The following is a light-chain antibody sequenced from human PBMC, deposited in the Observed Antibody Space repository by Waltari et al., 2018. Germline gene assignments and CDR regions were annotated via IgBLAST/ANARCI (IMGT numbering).Light chain of an antibody. V-gene: IGKV1-39*01. Sequence: DIQMTQSPSSLSASVGDRVTITCRASQTISSNLNWYQQQPGKAPKLLIYAASTLQSGVPSRFSGSGSGTDFILTISRLQPEDFATYYCQHSYGSSGTFGQGTKVAIK. J-gene: IGKJ1*01. CDR1: QTISSN. CDR3: QHSYGSSGT. CDR2: AAS.